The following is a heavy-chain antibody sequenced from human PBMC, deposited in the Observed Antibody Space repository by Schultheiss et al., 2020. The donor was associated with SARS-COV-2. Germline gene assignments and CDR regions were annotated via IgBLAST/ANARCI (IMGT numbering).Heavy chain of an antibody. CDR2: ISGSGGYT. CDR3: TKWRDGSSGLDY. D-gene: IGHD3-22*01. V-gene: IGHV3-23*01. Sequence: GGSLRLSCAASGFTFSSYAMSWVRQVPGKGPEWVSVISGSGGYTNHAESVKGRFTISRDNSKNTLYLQMNSLRAEDTAVYYCTKWRDGSSGLDYWGQGTLVTVSS. J-gene: IGHJ4*02. CDR1: GFTFSSYA.